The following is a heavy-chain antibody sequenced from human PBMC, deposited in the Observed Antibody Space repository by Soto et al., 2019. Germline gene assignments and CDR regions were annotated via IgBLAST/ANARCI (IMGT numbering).Heavy chain of an antibody. V-gene: IGHV3-23*05. Sequence: GGSLRLSCEASGFTFYTYAMIWVRQAPGKGLEWVTAIDSDGTDTYYADFVEGRFTVSRDNSKNTLYLQMRSLTAEDTALYYCAKGRLAVGSDWFDSWGPGTLVTVSS. CDR1: GFTFYTYA. D-gene: IGHD1-26*01. CDR3: AKGRLAVGSDWFDS. J-gene: IGHJ5*01. CDR2: IDSDGTDT.